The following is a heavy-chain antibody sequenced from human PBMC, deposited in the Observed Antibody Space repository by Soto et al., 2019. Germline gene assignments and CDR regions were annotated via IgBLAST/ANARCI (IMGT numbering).Heavy chain of an antibody. J-gene: IGHJ4*02. V-gene: IGHV3-23*01. Sequence: XGSLRVSCETSGFTFSSYTMSWVRQAPGKGLDWISGITGGATNAYYADSVKGRITISRDNSKNTLYLELNSLKAEDTAVYYCAKEAARPGPCDSWGQGTLVTVSS. CDR1: GFTFSSYT. CDR2: ITGGATNA. D-gene: IGHD6-6*01. CDR3: AKEAARPGPCDS.